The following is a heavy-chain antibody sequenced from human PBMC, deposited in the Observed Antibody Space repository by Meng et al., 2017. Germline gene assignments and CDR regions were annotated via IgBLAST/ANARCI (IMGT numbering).Heavy chain of an antibody. J-gene: IGHJ4*02. D-gene: IGHD6-25*01. Sequence: QVERVQAGAEWKKPGASVKVSCKPSGYNFPDYYIHWVRRAPGQGLEWMGRINPKSGDTHYAQKFQARVTMTGDTSISTAYMELSGLRSDDTAMYYCARDEDISAAGKLFGDYWGQGTLVTVSS. V-gene: IGHV1-2*06. CDR3: ARDEDISAAGKLFGDY. CDR2: INPKSGDT. CDR1: GYNFPDYY.